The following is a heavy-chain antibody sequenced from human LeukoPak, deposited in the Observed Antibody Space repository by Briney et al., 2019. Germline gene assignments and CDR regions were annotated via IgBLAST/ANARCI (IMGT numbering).Heavy chain of an antibody. CDR2: IRFDGSYK. V-gene: IGHV3-30*02. CDR1: GFTFNSYG. Sequence: GGSLRLSCAASGFTFNSYGMHWVRQAPGKGLEWVAFIRFDGSYKDYADSVKGRFTISRDKSKNTLYLQMNSLRAEDTAVYYCARHTLNYYYYMDVWGKGTTVTISS. CDR3: ARHTLNYYYYMDV. J-gene: IGHJ6*03.